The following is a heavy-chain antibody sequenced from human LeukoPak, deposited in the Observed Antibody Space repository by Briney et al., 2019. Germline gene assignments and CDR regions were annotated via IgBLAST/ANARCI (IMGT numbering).Heavy chain of an antibody. V-gene: IGHV3-30*19. Sequence: GGSLRLSCAASGFTFSSYGMHWVRQAPGKGLEWVAVISYDGSNKYYADSVKGRFTISRDNSKNTLYLQMNSLRAEDTAVYYCARNSPLVIDYYYGMDVWGQGTTVTVSS. CDR1: GFTFSSYG. J-gene: IGHJ6*02. CDR3: ARNSPLVIDYYYGMDV. D-gene: IGHD3-9*01. CDR2: ISYDGSNK.